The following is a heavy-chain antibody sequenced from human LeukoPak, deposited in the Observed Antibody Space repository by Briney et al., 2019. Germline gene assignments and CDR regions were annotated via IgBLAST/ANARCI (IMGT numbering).Heavy chain of an antibody. D-gene: IGHD3-10*01. V-gene: IGHV4-59*01. Sequence: SETLSLTCSVSDGSINSYYWNWIRRPPGKGLEWIGYIYYNGNTNYSPSLKSRVTMSVDTSKNLFSLKVSSVTAADTAVYCCARASLVRESREYYYYYGMDVWGQGTTVTVSS. J-gene: IGHJ6*02. CDR1: DGSINSYY. CDR2: IYYNGNT. CDR3: ARASLVRESREYYYYYGMDV.